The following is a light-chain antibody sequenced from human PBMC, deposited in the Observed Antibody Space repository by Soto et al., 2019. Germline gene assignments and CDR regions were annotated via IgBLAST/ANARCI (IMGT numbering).Light chain of an antibody. CDR3: QQYGDWPLT. J-gene: IGKJ4*01. Sequence: EIVVTQSPATLSVSPGERATLSCRASQSVGNNFACYQQKPGQAPRLLIFATSTRATGVPARFSGSGSGTESTLTISSLQSEDFAVYYCQQYGDWPLTFGGGAKVEIE. V-gene: IGKV3-15*01. CDR2: ATS. CDR1: QSVGNN.